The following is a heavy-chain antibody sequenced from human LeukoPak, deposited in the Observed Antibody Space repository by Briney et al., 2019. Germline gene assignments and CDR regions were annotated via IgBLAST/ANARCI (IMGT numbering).Heavy chain of an antibody. V-gene: IGHV4-34*01. Sequence: PSETLSLTCDVFGGSFSDYFWTWIRQSPGKGLEWIGEINDYTGNTNYNPSLNSRVSISLEKSKNQFSLELRSVTAADTAVYYCARGRIAKIVVVHSFYHGMDVWGQGTTVTVSS. J-gene: IGHJ6*02. CDR3: ARGRIAKIVVVHSFYHGMDV. CDR2: INDYTGNT. D-gene: IGHD3-22*01. CDR1: GGSFSDYF.